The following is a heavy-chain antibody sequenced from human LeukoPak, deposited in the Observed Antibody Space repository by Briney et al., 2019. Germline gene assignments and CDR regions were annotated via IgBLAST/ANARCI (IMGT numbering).Heavy chain of an antibody. J-gene: IGHJ6*03. Sequence: GASVKVSCKASGYTFTGYYMHWVRQAPGQGLEWMGWINPNSGGTNYAQKFQGRVTMTRDTSISTAYMELSRLRSDDTAVYYCARERVVTAINYYYYYMDVWGKGTTVTVSS. D-gene: IGHD2-21*02. CDR2: INPNSGGT. V-gene: IGHV1-2*02. CDR3: ARERVVTAINYYYYYMDV. CDR1: GYTFTGYY.